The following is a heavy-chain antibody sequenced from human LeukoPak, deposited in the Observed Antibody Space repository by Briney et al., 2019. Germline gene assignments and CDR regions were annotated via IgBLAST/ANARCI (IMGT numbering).Heavy chain of an antibody. Sequence: QPGGSLRLSCAASGFTFSSYAMHWVRQSLGKGLEWVAVVSYDGFNKYYADSVKGRFTISRDNSKNTLYLQMNSLRAEDTAVYYCAKTEGYSYGYYFDYWGQGTLVTVSS. CDR3: AKTEGYSYGYYFDY. CDR2: VSYDGFNK. J-gene: IGHJ4*02. D-gene: IGHD5-18*01. V-gene: IGHV3-30*18. CDR1: GFTFSSYA.